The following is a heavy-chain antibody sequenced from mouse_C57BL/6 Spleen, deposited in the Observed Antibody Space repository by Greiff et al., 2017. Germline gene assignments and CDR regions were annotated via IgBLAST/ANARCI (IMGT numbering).Heavy chain of an antibody. CDR2: IWGDGST. V-gene: IGHV2-3*01. D-gene: IGHD1-1*01. J-gene: IGHJ4*01. CDR1: GFSLTSYG. Sequence: VKLMESGPGLVAPSQSLSITCTVSGFSLTSYGVSWVRQPPGKGLEWLGVIWGDGSTNYHSALISRLSISKDNSKSQVFLKLNSLQTDDTATYYCAKERIYYYGSSHYYAMDYWGQGTSVTVSS. CDR3: AKERIYYYGSSHYYAMDY.